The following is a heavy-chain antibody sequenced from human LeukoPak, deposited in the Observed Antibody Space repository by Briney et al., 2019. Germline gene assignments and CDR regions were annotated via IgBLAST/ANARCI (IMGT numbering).Heavy chain of an antibody. J-gene: IGHJ6*03. V-gene: IGHV4-59*08. D-gene: IGHD3-3*01. CDR2: IYYSGST. CDR1: GGSISSYY. CDR3: ARATYDFWSGFFYYYYMDV. Sequence: SETLSLTCTVSGGSISSYYWSWIRQPPGKGLEWIGYIYYSGSTNYNPSLKSRVTISVDTSKNQFSLKLSSVTAADTAVYYCARATYDFWSGFFYYYYMDVWGKGTTVTVSS.